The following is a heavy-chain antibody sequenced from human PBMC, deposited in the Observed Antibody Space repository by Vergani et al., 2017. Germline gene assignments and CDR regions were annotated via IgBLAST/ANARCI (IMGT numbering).Heavy chain of an antibody. CDR2: IIPILGIA. CDR3: ARGGGGSELYGMDV. V-gene: IGHV1-69*02. D-gene: IGHD2-15*01. CDR1: GGTFSSYT. Sequence: QVQLVQSGAEVKKPGSSVKVSCKASGGTFSSYTISWVRQAPGQGLEWMGRIIPILGIANYAQKFQGRVTITADKSTSTAYMELSSLRPEDTAVYYCARGGGGSELYGMDVWGQGTTVTVSS. J-gene: IGHJ6*02.